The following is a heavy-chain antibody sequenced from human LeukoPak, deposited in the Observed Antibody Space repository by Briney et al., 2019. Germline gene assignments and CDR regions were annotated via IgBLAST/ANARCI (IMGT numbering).Heavy chain of an antibody. V-gene: IGHV3-7*01. J-gene: IGHJ4*02. CDR3: ARGYCSGSSCYSGFYFDY. Sequence: GGSLRLSCAASGFTFSNYWMSWVRQAPGKGLEWVANIKQDEVEKYFVDSVRGRFTLSRDNAKKSLYLQMNSLRAEDTAVYYCARGYCSGSSCYSGFYFDYWGQGALVTVSS. CDR2: IKQDEVEK. CDR1: GFTFSNYW. D-gene: IGHD2-15*01.